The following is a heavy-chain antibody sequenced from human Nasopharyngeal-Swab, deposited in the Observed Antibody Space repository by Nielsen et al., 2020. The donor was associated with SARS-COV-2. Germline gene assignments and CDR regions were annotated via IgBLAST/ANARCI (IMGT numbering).Heavy chain of an antibody. CDR2: IYYSGST. J-gene: IGHJ4*02. Sequence: SETLSLTCAVYGESFSGHYWTWIRQPPGKGLEWIGSIYYSGSTYYNPSLKSRVTISVDTSKNQFSLKLSSVTAADTAVYYCAGLPSIFGVVIPADYFDYWGQGTLVTVSS. V-gene: IGHV4-34*01. D-gene: IGHD3-3*01. CDR1: GESFSGHY. CDR3: AGLPSIFGVVIPADYFDY.